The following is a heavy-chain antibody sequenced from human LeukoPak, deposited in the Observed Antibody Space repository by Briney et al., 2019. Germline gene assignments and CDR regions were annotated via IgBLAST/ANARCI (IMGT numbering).Heavy chain of an antibody. CDR2: ISSSGSTI. CDR3: APDYGDYAPVD. CDR1: GFTFSSYE. Sequence: GGSLRLSCAASGFTFSSYEMNWVRQAPGRGLEWVSHISSSGSTIYYADSVKGRFTISRDNAKNSLYLQMNSLRAEDTAVYYCAPDYGDYAPVDWGQGTLVTVSS. V-gene: IGHV3-48*03. J-gene: IGHJ4*02. D-gene: IGHD4-17*01.